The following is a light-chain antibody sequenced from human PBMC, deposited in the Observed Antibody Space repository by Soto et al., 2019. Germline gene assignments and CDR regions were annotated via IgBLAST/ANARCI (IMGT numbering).Light chain of an antibody. CDR3: QEYGSSRWT. J-gene: IGKJ1*01. CDR1: QSVSSIY. CDR2: GAS. V-gene: IGKV3-20*01. Sequence: EIVLTQSPGTLSLSPGERATLSCRASQSVSSIYLAWYQQKPGQAPRLLIYGASSSATGIPDTFSGSGSGTDFPLTISRLEHEDFAVYYCQEYGSSRWTFGQGTKVDI.